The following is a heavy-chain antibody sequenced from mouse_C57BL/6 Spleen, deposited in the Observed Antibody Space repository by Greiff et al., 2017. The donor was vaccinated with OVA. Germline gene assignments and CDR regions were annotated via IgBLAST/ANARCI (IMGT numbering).Heavy chain of an antibody. Sequence: DVKLVESGAELVKPGASVKLSCTASGFNIKDYYMHWVKQRTEQGLEWIGRIDPDDGETKYAPKFQGKATITADTYSNTAYLQLSSLTSEDAAVYYCARGTVVAPRFDYWGQGTTLTVSS. J-gene: IGHJ2*01. CDR3: ARGTVVAPRFDY. CDR1: GFNIKDYY. V-gene: IGHV14-2*01. D-gene: IGHD1-1*01. CDR2: IDPDDGET.